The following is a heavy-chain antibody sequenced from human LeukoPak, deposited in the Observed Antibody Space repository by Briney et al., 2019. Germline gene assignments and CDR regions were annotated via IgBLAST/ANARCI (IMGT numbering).Heavy chain of an antibody. CDR2: ISSSSSYI. CDR1: GFTFSSYS. D-gene: IGHD3-10*02. Sequence: GGSLRLSCAASGFTFSSYSMNWVRQAPGKGLEWVSSISSSSSYIYYADSVKGRFTISRDNAKNSLYLQMSSLRAEDTAVYYCAELGITMIGGVWGKGTTVTISS. V-gene: IGHV3-21*01. J-gene: IGHJ6*04. CDR3: AELGITMIGGV.